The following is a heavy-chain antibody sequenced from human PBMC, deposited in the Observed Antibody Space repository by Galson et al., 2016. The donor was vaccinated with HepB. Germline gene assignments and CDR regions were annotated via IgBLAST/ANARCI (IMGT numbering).Heavy chain of an antibody. Sequence: SLRLSCAASGFTFGRYAMSWVRQAPGKGLEWVSAISGDGGSTYYAGSVQGRFTSPRDRSTNTMYLQMNSLRTDDTAVYYCARFTQEWLDRAYYFDYWGQGTLVTVSS. CDR2: ISGDGGST. CDR3: ARFTQEWLDRAYYFDY. CDR1: GFTFGRYA. D-gene: IGHD6-19*01. V-gene: IGHV3-23*01. J-gene: IGHJ4*02.